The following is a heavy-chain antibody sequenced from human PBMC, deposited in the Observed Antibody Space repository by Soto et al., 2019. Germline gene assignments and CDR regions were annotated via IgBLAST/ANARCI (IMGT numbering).Heavy chain of an antibody. V-gene: IGHV3-23*01. CDR3: AKTESSGWSTRYGMDV. D-gene: IGHD6-19*01. Sequence: EVQLLESGGGLVQPGGSLRLSCAASGFTFSNYAMTWVRQAPGKGLEWVSGTSGGGNSTYYADSVKGRFTISRDNSKNALYLQMNSLRAEDTAVYYCAKTESSGWSTRYGMDVWGQGTTVTVSS. J-gene: IGHJ6*02. CDR2: TSGGGNST. CDR1: GFTFSNYA.